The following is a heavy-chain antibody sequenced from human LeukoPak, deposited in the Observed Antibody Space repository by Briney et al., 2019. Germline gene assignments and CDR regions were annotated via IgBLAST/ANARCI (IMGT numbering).Heavy chain of an antibody. CDR1: GYTFTGYY. CDR3: ARGAVSSSFLSWFDP. V-gene: IGHV1-2*02. Sequence: GASVKDSCKASGYTFTGYYMHWVREAPGQGLEWMGWINPNSGGTNYAQKFQGRVTMTRDTSISTAYMELSRLRSDDTAVYYCARGAVSSSFLSWFDPWGQGTLVTVSS. CDR2: INPNSGGT. D-gene: IGHD6-13*01. J-gene: IGHJ5*02.